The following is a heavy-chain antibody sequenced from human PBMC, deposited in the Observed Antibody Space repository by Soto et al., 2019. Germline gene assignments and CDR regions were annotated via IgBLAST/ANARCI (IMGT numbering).Heavy chain of an antibody. CDR3: ARGRRSIVGATNFDF. D-gene: IGHD1-26*01. CDR2: ICPGDSDS. V-gene: IGHV5-51*01. Sequence: GESLKISCECSGYTFTSYCIGWVRQMPGKGLEWVGIICPGDSDSRYSPSFQGQVTISADKSVSTAYVQWSSLKASDTAMYYCARGRRSIVGATNFDFWGQGTLVTVSS. CDR1: GYTFTSYC. J-gene: IGHJ4*02.